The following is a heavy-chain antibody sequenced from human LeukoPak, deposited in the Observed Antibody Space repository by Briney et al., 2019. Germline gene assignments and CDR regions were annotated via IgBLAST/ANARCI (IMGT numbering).Heavy chain of an antibody. CDR1: GFTFSSYA. CDR2: ISGSGGST. V-gene: IGHV3-23*01. Sequence: GGSLRLSCAASGFTFSSYAMSWVRQAPGKGLEGVSAISGSGGSTYYADSVKGRFTISRDNSKNTLYLQMNSLRAEDTAVYYCASADGSGSYYNAKPYYFDYWGQGTLVTVSS. J-gene: IGHJ4*02. D-gene: IGHD3-10*01. CDR3: ASADGSGSYYNAKPYYFDY.